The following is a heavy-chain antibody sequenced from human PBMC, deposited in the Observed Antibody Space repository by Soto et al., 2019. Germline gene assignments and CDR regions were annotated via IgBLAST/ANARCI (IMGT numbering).Heavy chain of an antibody. D-gene: IGHD6-6*01. Sequence: AASVKVSCKASGYTFTSYDINWVRQATGQGLEWMGWMNPNSGNTGYAQKFQGRVTMTRNTSISTAYMELSSLRSEDTAVYYCARARGIRIAARPSPPGYWGQGTLVTVSS. CDR1: GYTFTSYD. V-gene: IGHV1-8*01. J-gene: IGHJ4*02. CDR2: MNPNSGNT. CDR3: ARARGIRIAARPSPPGY.